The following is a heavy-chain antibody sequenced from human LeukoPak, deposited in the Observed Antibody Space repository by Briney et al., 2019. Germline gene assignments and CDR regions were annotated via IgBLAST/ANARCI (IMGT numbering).Heavy chain of an antibody. CDR2: IDWDDDK. J-gene: IGHJ4*02. CDR1: GFSLSTSGMC. Sequence: SGPTLVNPTQTLTLTCTFSGFSLSTSGMCVSWIRQPPGKALEWLARIDWDDDKYYSTSLKTRLTSSKDTPKNQVVLTMTNMDPVDTATYYCARTIKDYYDSSGYYDSFDYRGQGTLVTVSS. V-gene: IGHV2-70*11. D-gene: IGHD3-22*01. CDR3: ARTIKDYYDSSGYYDSFDY.